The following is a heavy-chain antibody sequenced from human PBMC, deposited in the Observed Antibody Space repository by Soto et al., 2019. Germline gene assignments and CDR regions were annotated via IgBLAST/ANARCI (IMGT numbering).Heavy chain of an antibody. CDR1: GGTCSSYA. CDR3: ASPGRIVVVTAGAFDI. V-gene: IGHV1-69*06. J-gene: IGHJ3*02. CDR2: IIPIFGTA. Sequence: ASVKVSCKASGGTCSSYAISWVRQAPGQGLEWMGGIIPIFGTANYAQKFQGRVTITADKSTSTAYMELSSLRSEDTAVYYCASPGRIVVVTAGAFDIWGQGTMVTVSS. D-gene: IGHD2-21*02.